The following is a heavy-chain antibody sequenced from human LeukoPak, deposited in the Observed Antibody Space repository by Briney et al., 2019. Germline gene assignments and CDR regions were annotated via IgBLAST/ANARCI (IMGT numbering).Heavy chain of an antibody. Sequence: PSETLSLTCTVSGGSISSSSYYWSWIRQPPGKGLEWIGYIYYSGSTNYNPSLKSRVTISVDTSKNQFSLKLSSVTAADTAVYYCARGVKYTYGPYYIDNWGQGTLVTVSS. CDR3: ARGVKYTYGPYYIDN. CDR1: GGSISSSSYY. V-gene: IGHV4-61*01. CDR2: IYYSGST. D-gene: IGHD5-18*01. J-gene: IGHJ4*02.